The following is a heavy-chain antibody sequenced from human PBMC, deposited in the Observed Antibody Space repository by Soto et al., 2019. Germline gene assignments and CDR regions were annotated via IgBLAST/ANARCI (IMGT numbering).Heavy chain of an antibody. CDR3: ARANTYDKVWGTYRHLFHFDY. Sequence: HVQLQQWGAGLLRPSETLSLTCAAHGETFSGYYWTRIRQTPGKGQEWIGEINHSGTTNYNPALRSRVTISVDTAKSQFSLNLTSVSAAETAVYYCARANTYDKVWGTYRHLFHFDYWDQGTLVSVSS. V-gene: IGHV4-34*02. CDR1: GETFSGYY. CDR2: INHSGTT. D-gene: IGHD3-16*01. J-gene: IGHJ4*02.